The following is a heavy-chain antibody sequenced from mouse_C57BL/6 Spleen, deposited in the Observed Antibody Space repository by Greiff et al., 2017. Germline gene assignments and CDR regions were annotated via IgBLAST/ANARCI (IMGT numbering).Heavy chain of an antibody. CDR2: ISDGGSYT. CDR1: GFTFSSYA. V-gene: IGHV5-4*03. D-gene: IGHD2-4*01. CDR3: ARGNYDGYFDY. J-gene: IGHJ2*01. Sequence: EVKLMESGGGLVKPGGSLKLSCAASGFTFSSYAMSWVRQTPEKRLEWVATISDGGSYTYYPDNVKGRFTISRDNAKNNLYLQMSHLKSEDTAMYYCARGNYDGYFDYWGQGTTLTVSS.